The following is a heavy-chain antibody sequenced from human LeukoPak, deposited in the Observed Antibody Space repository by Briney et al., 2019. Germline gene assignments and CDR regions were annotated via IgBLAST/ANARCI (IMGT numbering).Heavy chain of an antibody. V-gene: IGHV3-23*01. Sequence: GGSLRLSCAASGFTFSSYAMSWVRQAPGKGLEWVSSISGSGGNTYYADSVKGRFTISGDNSKNTLHLQMNGLRAEDTAVYYCAKGSCCFDSWGQGTLVTVSS. CDR1: GFTFSSYA. D-gene: IGHD2-8*01. CDR2: ISGSGGNT. CDR3: AKGSCCFDS. J-gene: IGHJ4*02.